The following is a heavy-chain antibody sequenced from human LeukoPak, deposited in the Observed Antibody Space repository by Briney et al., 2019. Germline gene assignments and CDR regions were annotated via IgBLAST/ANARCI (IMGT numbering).Heavy chain of an antibody. CDR2: INPNSGGT. Sequence: ASVKVSCKASGYTFTGYYMHWVRQAPGQGLEWMGWINPNSGGTNYAQKFQGRVTMTRDTSISTAYMELSRLRSDDTAVYYCAINQPLYYYDSSGYYPRWGQGTLVTVSS. J-gene: IGHJ4*02. V-gene: IGHV1-2*02. D-gene: IGHD3-22*01. CDR1: GYTFTGYY. CDR3: AINQPLYYYDSSGYYPR.